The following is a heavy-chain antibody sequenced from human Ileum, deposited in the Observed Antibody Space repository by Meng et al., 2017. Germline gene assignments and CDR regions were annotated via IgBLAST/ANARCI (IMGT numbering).Heavy chain of an antibody. Sequence: QVQRKQWGGGLLKPSETLSLTCGGYGGSFSGYYWSWIRQPPGKGLEWIGEIDHSGGTNYNPSLKNRVTISVDTSNNRFSLKLSSVKAADTALYFCARRVGATPYAYNWLDPWGQGTLVTVSS. J-gene: IGHJ5*02. V-gene: IGHV4-34*01. CDR2: IDHSGGT. D-gene: IGHD1-26*01. CDR3: ARRVGATPYAYNWLDP. CDR1: GGSFSGYY.